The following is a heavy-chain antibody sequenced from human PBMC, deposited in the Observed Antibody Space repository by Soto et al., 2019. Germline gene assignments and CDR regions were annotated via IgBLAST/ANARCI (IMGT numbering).Heavy chain of an antibody. CDR1: GYTFTAYY. Sequence: QVQLVQSGAEVKKPGASVKVSCKASGYTFTAYYLYWVRQAPGQGLEWMGWINPNSGGTEYAQKFQGWVTMTRDTSISTAYMELSRLKSDDTAVYYCARAYCSGDTCYPWFDPWGQGTLVTVSS. CDR2: INPNSGGT. J-gene: IGHJ5*02. V-gene: IGHV1-2*04. CDR3: ARAYCSGDTCYPWFDP. D-gene: IGHD2-15*01.